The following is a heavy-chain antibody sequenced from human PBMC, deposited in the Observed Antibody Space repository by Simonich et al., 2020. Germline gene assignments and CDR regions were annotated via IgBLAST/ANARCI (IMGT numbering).Heavy chain of an antibody. J-gene: IGHJ4*02. CDR3: ARGRGGMSRGYVDY. CDR1: GYTFTSYD. Sequence: QVQLVQSGAEVKKPGASVKVSCKASGYTFTSYDINWVRQATGQGIEWMGWMNPNSGNTGYAQKFQGRGTITRNTSISTAYMGRRSLRSEDTAVYYWARGRGGMSRGYVDYWGQGTLVTVSS. CDR2: MNPNSGNT. D-gene: IGHD2-15*01. V-gene: IGHV1-8*03.